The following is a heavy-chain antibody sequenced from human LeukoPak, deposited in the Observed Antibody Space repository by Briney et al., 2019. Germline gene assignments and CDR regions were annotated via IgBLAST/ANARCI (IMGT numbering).Heavy chain of an antibody. V-gene: IGHV1-69*05. CDR1: GGTFSSYA. CDR3: ARVKYSSGWHYFDY. J-gene: IGHJ4*02. Sequence: SVKVSCKASGGTFSSYAISWVRQAPGQGLEWMGRIIPIFGTANYAQKFQGRVTITTDESTSTAYMELSSLRSEDAAVYYCARVKYSSGWHYFDYWGQGTLVTVSS. D-gene: IGHD6-19*01. CDR2: IIPIFGTA.